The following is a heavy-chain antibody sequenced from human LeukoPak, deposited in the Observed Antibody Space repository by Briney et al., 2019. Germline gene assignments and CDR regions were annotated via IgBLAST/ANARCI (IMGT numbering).Heavy chain of an antibody. CDR2: ISAYNGNT. CDR3: AREAQPRPTGDRHFDY. V-gene: IGHV1-18*01. J-gene: IGHJ4*01. Sequence: ASVNVSCKASGYTFTSYGISGVRQAPGQGLEWMGWISAYNGNTNYAQKLQGRVTMTTDTSTSTAYMELRSLRSDDTAVYYCAREAQPRPTGDRHFDYWGQGTLVTASS. CDR1: GYTFTSYG. D-gene: IGHD7-27*01.